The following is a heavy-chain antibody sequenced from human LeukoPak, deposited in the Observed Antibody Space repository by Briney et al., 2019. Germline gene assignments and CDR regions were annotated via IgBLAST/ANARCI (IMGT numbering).Heavy chain of an antibody. CDR3: ARDPRGSHNYYYYMDV. CDR2: ISGSGGST. Sequence: GGSLRLSCAASGFTFSFYAMSWVRQAPGKGLEWVSAISGSGGSTYYADSVKGRFTISRDNSKNTLYLQMNSLRDEDTAVYYCARDPRGSHNYYYYMDVWGKGTTVTVSS. D-gene: IGHD6-13*01. J-gene: IGHJ6*03. CDR1: GFTFSFYA. V-gene: IGHV3-23*01.